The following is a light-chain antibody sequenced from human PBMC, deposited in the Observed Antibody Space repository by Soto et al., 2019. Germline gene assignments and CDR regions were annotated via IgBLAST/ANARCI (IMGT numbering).Light chain of an antibody. J-gene: IGKJ2*01. CDR3: QQYYSYPNT. Sequence: IRMTQSPSSFSASTGDRVTITCRASQGISSYLAWYQQKPGKAPKLLIYAASTLQSGVPSRFSGSGSGTDFTLTISCLQSEDFATYYCQQYYSYPNTFGQGTKLEIK. CDR1: QGISSY. V-gene: IGKV1-8*01. CDR2: AAS.